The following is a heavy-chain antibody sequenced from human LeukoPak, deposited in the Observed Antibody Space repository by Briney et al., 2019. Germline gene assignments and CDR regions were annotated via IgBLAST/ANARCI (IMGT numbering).Heavy chain of an antibody. Sequence: PGGSLRLSCAVSGFTFSSYWMSWVRQAPGKGLEWVANIKQDGSEKYYEDSVKGRFTNTRDNAKNPLYLQINRLRDEDTAVYYCARDIGYSYGYEVNWFDPWGQGTLVTVSS. CDR2: IKQDGSEK. D-gene: IGHD5-18*01. CDR1: GFTFSSYW. J-gene: IGHJ5*02. CDR3: ARDIGYSYGYEVNWFDP. V-gene: IGHV3-7*01.